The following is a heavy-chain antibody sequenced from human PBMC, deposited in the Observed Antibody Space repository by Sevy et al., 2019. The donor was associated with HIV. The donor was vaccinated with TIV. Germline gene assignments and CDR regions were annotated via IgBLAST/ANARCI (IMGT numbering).Heavy chain of an antibody. D-gene: IGHD5-18*01. CDR2: IHSDDTT. J-gene: IGHJ4*02. V-gene: IGHV3-66*01. CDR1: GFTVNSNY. Sequence: GGSLRLSCAASGFTVNSNYMTWVRQAPGKGLEGVSVIHSDDTTYYADSVKDRFTISRDNFKNTLYLHMSSLRAEDTALYYCARGKSGYGYALNYWGQGTLVTVSS. CDR3: ARGKSGYGYALNY.